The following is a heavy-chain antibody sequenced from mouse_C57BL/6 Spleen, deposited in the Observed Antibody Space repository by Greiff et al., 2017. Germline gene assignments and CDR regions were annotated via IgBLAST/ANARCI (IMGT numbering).Heavy chain of an antibody. J-gene: IGHJ3*01. D-gene: IGHD2-4*01. V-gene: IGHV1-64*01. Sequence: QVQLQQPGAELVKPGASVKLSCKASGYTFTSYWMHWVKQRPGQGLEWIGMIHPNSGSTNYNEKFKSKATLTVDKSSSTAYMQLSSLTSEDSAVYDCARGGYDYDGEFAYWGQGTLVTVSA. CDR1: GYTFTSYW. CDR2: IHPNSGST. CDR3: ARGGYDYDGEFAY.